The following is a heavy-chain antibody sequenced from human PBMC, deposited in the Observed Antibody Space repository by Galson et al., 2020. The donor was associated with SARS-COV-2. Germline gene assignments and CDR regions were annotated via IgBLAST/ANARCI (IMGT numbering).Heavy chain of an antibody. CDR3: ATKQSDTETNTYYYYYHAVDV. CDR1: GGPLSNFA. CDR2: IIPFFGTT. J-gene: IGHJ6*02. V-gene: IGHV1-69*13. Sequence: SVKVSCKPSGGPLSNFALNWVRQAPGQGLEWMGGIIPFFGTTDYAEKFQGRVTFSADESTTTAYMELSSLSSEDTAVYYCATKQSDTETNTYYYYYHAVDVWGQGTTVTVSS. D-gene: IGHD1-7*01.